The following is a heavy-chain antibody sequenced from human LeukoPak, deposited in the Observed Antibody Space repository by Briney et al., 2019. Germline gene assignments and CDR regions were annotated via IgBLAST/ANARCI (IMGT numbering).Heavy chain of an antibody. CDR1: GFTFTYNG. D-gene: IGHD3-22*01. CDR2: IKQDGSEK. Sequence: GGSLRLSCAASGFTFTYNGMNWVRQAPGKGLEWVANIKQDGSEKYYVDSVKGRFTISRDNAKNSLYLQMNSLRAEDTAVYYCARSWSSGYWFPATASFDYWGQGTLVTVSS. V-gene: IGHV3-7*01. CDR3: ARSWSSGYWFPATASFDY. J-gene: IGHJ4*02.